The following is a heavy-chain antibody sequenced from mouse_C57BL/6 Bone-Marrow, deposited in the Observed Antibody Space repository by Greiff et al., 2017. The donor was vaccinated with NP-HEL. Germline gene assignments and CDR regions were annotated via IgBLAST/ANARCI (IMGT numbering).Heavy chain of an antibody. Sequence: EVQLQQSGAELVRPGASVKLSCTASGFNIKDDYMHWVKQRPEQGLEWIGWIDPENGDTEYASKFQGKATIPADTSSHTAYLQLSSLTSEDTAVYYCTYDYDGAWFAYWGQGTLVTVSA. CDR1: GFNIKDDY. CDR3: TYDYDGAWFAY. CDR2: IDPENGDT. V-gene: IGHV14-4*01. D-gene: IGHD2-4*01. J-gene: IGHJ3*01.